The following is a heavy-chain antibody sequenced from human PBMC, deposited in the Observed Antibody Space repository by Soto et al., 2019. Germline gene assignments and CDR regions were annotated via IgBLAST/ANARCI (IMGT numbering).Heavy chain of an antibody. CDR2: IKSKTDGETT. CDR3: TTGTYYYESSGYLVPSIY. V-gene: IGHV3-15*07. J-gene: IGHJ4*02. Sequence: PGGSLRLSCAASGFTFSNAWMNWVRQAPGKGLEWVGRIKSKTDGETTDYAAPVKGRFTISRDDSKNTLYLQMNSLKTEDTAVYYCTTGTYYYESSGYLVPSIYWGQGTLVTVSS. D-gene: IGHD3-22*01. CDR1: GFTFSNAW.